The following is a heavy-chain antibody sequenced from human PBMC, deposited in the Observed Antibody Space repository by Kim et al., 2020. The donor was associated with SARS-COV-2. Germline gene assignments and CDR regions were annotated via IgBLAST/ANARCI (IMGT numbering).Heavy chain of an antibody. J-gene: IGHJ4*02. CDR2: IRSKTYGGTT. V-gene: IGHV3-49*04. D-gene: IGHD6-19*01. CDR1: GFTFGDYH. Sequence: GGSLRLSCTASGFTFGDYHMGWVRQSPGKRLEWVGFIRSKTYGGTTEYAASLKGRFTISRDTFKSIAYLQMNSLKIEDTGGYYCTCWPSSHWFDYWGQGTLATVSS. CDR3: TCWPSSHWFDY.